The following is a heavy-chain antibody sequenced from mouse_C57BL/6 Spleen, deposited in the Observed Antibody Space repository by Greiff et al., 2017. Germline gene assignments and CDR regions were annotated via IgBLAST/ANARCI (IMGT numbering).Heavy chain of an antibody. CDR1: GYTFTSYW. CDR2: IHPSDSDT. D-gene: IGHD2-5*01. V-gene: IGHV1-74*01. Sequence: QVQLQQPGAELVKPGASVKVSCKASGYTFTSYWMHWVKQRPGQGLEWIGRIHPSDSDTNYNQKFKGKATLTVDKSSSTAYMQLSSLTSEHSAVYYCAIGASYYSTPDCYFDVWGTGTTVTVSA. CDR3: AIGASYYSTPDCYFDV. J-gene: IGHJ1*03.